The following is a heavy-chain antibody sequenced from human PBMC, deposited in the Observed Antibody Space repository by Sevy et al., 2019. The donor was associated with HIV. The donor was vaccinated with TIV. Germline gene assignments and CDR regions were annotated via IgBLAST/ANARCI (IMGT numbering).Heavy chain of an antibody. J-gene: IGHJ4*02. CDR1: RFTFSAYA. V-gene: IGHV3-33*01. D-gene: IGHD3-22*01. CDR2: IWSDGTYQ. CDR3: ARGGYYYDNAAYYAFGS. Sequence: GGSLRLSCTTSRFTFSAYAMHWVRQAPGKGLEWVAIIWSDGTYQYHGDSVKGRFTISRDNYKHTQYLQMNSLRVEDTAVYYCARGGYYYDNAAYYAFGSWGQGTLVTVSS.